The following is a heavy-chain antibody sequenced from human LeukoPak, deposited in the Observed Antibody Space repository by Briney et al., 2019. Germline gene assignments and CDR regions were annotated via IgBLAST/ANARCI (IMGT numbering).Heavy chain of an antibody. D-gene: IGHD5-18*01. Sequence: GGSLRLSCEASGFTFSDYYMSWIRQAPGKGLEWVSYISSSSSYTNYADSVKGRFTISRDNAKNSLYLQMNSLRAEDTAVYYCAREPPRGGYSYGYYYWGQGTLVTVSS. CDR1: GFTFSDYY. J-gene: IGHJ4*02. CDR2: ISSSSSYT. CDR3: AREPPRGGYSYGYYY. V-gene: IGHV3-11*06.